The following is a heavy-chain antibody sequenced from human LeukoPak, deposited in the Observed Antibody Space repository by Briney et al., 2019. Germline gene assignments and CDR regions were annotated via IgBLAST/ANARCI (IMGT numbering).Heavy chain of an antibody. CDR1: GFTFSSYE. CDR3: ATYGQTTLTLWY. J-gene: IGHJ4*02. Sequence: SGGSLRLSCAASGFTFSSYEMNWVRQAPGKGLEWVSYISSSGSTIYYADSVKGRFTISRDNAKNSLYLQMNSLRAEDTAVYYCATYGQTTLTLWYWGQGTLVTVSS. D-gene: IGHD4-17*01. CDR2: ISSSGSTI. V-gene: IGHV3-48*03.